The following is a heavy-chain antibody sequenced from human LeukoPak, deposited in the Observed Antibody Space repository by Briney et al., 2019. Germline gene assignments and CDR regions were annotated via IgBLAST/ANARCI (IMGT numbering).Heavy chain of an antibody. D-gene: IGHD2-15*01. Sequence: EGSLRLSCAASGFTFSNYAMSWVRQTPGKGLEWVSAISASGGGTYYADSVKGRFTISRDISKNTLYLQMNSLRAEDTAVYFCAKLDIVVVVSAKFHYWGQGTLVTVSS. CDR2: ISASGGGT. J-gene: IGHJ4*02. V-gene: IGHV3-23*01. CDR1: GFTFSNYA. CDR3: AKLDIVVVVSAKFHY.